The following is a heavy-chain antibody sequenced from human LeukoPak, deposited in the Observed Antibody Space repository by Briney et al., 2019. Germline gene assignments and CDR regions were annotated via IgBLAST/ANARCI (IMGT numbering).Heavy chain of an antibody. D-gene: IGHD4-17*01. J-gene: IGHJ4*02. V-gene: IGHV3-23*01. CDR2: ISGSGGST. CDR1: RFTFSTYA. CDR3: AKDSPYGDYFDY. Sequence: GGSLRLSCAASRFTFSTYAMSWVRQAPGKGLEWVSAISGSGGSTYYADSVKGRFTISRDNSKNTLYLQMNSLRAEDTAVYYCAKDSPYGDYFDYWGQGTLVTVSS.